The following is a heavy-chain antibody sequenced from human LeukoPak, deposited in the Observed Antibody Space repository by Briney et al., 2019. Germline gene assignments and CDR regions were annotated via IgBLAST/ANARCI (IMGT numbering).Heavy chain of an antibody. D-gene: IGHD2-2*01. Sequence: SETLSLTCSVSGASVRNDFYYWGWIRQPPGKGLEWVACLSHAGNAWYNPSLEPRLSISVDTSNTQFSLQFRSVTAADTALYWCARHNAPRRVGFDFWGQGILVTVSS. V-gene: IGHV4-39*01. CDR2: LSHAGNA. CDR1: GASVRNDFYY. CDR3: ARHNAPRRVGFDF. J-gene: IGHJ4*02.